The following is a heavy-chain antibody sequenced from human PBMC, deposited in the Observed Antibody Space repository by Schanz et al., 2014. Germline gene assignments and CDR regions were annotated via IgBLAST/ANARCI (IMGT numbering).Heavy chain of an antibody. CDR3: AKSMYSTSWAFDF. V-gene: IGHV3-23*04. Sequence: EVQLVESGGGLVQPGGSLRLSCAASGFTFSSYAMSWVRQAPGKGLEWVSAISGSGETTYYADSVKGRFTISRDNSKNALYLQMNSLRAEDTAVYYCAKSMYSTSWAFDFWGQGAQVTVSS. CDR2: ISGSGETT. D-gene: IGHD2-2*01. J-gene: IGHJ4*02. CDR1: GFTFSSYA.